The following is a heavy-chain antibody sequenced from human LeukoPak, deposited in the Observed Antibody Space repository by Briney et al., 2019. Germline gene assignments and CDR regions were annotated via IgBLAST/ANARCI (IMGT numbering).Heavy chain of an antibody. CDR1: GFTFSSYS. CDR3: ARGAAKHLDYSYYMDV. D-gene: IGHD2-15*01. Sequence: GGSLRLSCAASGFTFSSYSMNWVRQAPGKGLEWVSSISSSSSYIYYADSVKGRFTISRDNAKNSLYLQMNSLRAEDTAVYYCARGAAKHLDYSYYMDVWGKGTTVTVSS. CDR2: ISSSSSYI. V-gene: IGHV3-21*01. J-gene: IGHJ6*03.